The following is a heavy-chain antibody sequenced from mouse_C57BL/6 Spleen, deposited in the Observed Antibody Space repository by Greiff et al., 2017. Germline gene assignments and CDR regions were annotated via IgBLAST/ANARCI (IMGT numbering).Heavy chain of an antibody. CDR3: ARRIYEDYAMDY. CDR2: IHPNSGST. Sequence: QVQLQQPGAELVKPGASVKLSCKASGYTFTSYWMHWVKQRPGQGLEWIGMIHPNSGSTNYNEKFKSKATLTVDKSSSTAYMQLSSLTSEDSAVXYCARRIYEDYAMDYWGQGTSVTVSS. V-gene: IGHV1-64*01. D-gene: IGHD1-3*01. CDR1: GYTFTSYW. J-gene: IGHJ4*01.